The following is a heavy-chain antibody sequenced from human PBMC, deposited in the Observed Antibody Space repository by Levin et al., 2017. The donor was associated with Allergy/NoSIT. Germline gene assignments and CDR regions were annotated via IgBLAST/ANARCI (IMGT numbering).Heavy chain of an antibody. CDR2: INHSSGTT. Sequence: SETLSLTCAVYDESFSGYFWSWIRQPPGKGLEWLGEINHSSGTTNYNPSLKSRLTISVDTSKNHFSLKLSSVTAADTAVYYCAKGTRPYLSHWFDPWGQGTQVTVSS. CDR1: DESFSGYF. J-gene: IGHJ5*02. D-gene: IGHD2-21*01. V-gene: IGHV4-34*01. CDR3: AKGTRPYLSHWFDP.